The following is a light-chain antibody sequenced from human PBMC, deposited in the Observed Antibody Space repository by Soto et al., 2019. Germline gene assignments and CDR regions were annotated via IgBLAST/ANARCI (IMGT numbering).Light chain of an antibody. V-gene: IGKV3-11*01. CDR2: DAS. CDR3: QQRRGLT. J-gene: IGKJ4*01. Sequence: EIVLTQSPATLSLSPGERATLSCRASQSVSSYLAWYQQKPGQAPRLLIYDASNRATGIPARFSGSGSGTDFTLTSSSLEPEDFAVYYCQQRRGLTFGGGTKVEIK. CDR1: QSVSSY.